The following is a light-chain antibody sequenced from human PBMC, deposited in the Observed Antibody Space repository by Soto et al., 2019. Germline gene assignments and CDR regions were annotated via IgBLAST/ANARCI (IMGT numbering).Light chain of an antibody. V-gene: IGKV1-5*01. CDR2: DAS. CDR1: QSISSW. CDR3: QHYNSYSEA. Sequence: DIQMTQSPSTLSASVGDRVTITCRASQSISSWLAWYQQKPGKAPKLLTYDASSLESGVPSRFSGSGSGTESTLTISSLQPDDFATYYCQHYNSYSEAFGQGTKVDIK. J-gene: IGKJ1*01.